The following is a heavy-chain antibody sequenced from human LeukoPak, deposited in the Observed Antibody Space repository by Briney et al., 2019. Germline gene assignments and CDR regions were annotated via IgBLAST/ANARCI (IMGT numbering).Heavy chain of an antibody. D-gene: IGHD3-10*01. CDR1: GFTFNTYA. J-gene: IGHJ4*02. V-gene: IGHV3-66*01. CDR2: IYSSDNT. CDR3: ARDGD. Sequence: PGGSLRLSCAASGFTFNTYAMSWVRQAPGKGLEWVSVIYSSDNTYYADSVKGRFTISRDNSKSTLYLQMNSLRAEDTAVYYCARDGDWGQGTLVTVSS.